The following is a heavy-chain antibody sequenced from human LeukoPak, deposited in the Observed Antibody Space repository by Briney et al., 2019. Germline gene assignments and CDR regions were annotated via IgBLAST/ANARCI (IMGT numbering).Heavy chain of an antibody. CDR2: IWYDGSKK. CDR3: ARLQGVSTFDY. D-gene: IGHD5/OR15-5a*01. V-gene: IGHV3-33*01. Sequence: PGGSLRLSCAASGFTFSSNGMQWVRQAPGKGLEWVALIWYDGSKKYYADSVKGRFTISRDNSENTLYLQLNSLRAEDTAIYYCARLQGVSTFDYWGQGTPVTVSS. CDR1: GFTFSSNG. J-gene: IGHJ4*02.